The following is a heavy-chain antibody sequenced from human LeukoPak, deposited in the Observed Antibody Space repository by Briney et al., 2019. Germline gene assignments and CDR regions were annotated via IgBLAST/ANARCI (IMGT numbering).Heavy chain of an antibody. CDR3: ARGPPIAVAGTNFDY. Sequence: GASVKVSCKASGYTFTSYYMHWVRQAPGQGLEWMRIINPSGGSTSYAQKFQGRVTMTRDTSTSTVYMELSSLGSEDTAVYYCARGPPIAVAGTNFDYWGQGTLVTVSS. V-gene: IGHV1-46*01. CDR1: GYTFTSYY. D-gene: IGHD6-19*01. J-gene: IGHJ4*02. CDR2: INPSGGST.